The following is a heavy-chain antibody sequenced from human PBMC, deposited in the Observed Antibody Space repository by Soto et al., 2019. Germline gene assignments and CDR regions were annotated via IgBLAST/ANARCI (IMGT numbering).Heavy chain of an antibody. CDR3: ARVSSSGWYVDY. V-gene: IGHV4-61*01. J-gene: IGHJ4*02. D-gene: IGHD6-19*01. CDR1: GGSVSSGSYY. CDR2: IYYSGST. Sequence: SDTLSLICTVSGGSVSSGSYYWSWIRQPPGKGLEWIGYIYYSGSTNYNPSLKSRVTISVDTSKNQFSLKLSSVTAADTAVYYCARVSSSGWYVDYWGQGTLVTVSS.